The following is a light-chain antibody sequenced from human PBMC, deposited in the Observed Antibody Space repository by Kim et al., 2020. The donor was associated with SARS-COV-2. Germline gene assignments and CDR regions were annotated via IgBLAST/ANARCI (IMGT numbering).Light chain of an antibody. J-gene: IGKJ1*01. Sequence: SPGERATLSCRASQSVSSNLAWYQQKPGQAPRLLSYGASTRATGIPARFSGSGSGTEFTLTISSLQSEDFAVYYCQQYNNWPQTFGQGTKVDIK. CDR1: QSVSSN. CDR2: GAS. CDR3: QQYNNWPQT. V-gene: IGKV3-15*01.